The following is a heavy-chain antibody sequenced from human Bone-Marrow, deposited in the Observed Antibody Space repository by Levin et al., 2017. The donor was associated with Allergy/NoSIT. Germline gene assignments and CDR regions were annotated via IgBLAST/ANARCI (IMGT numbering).Heavy chain of an antibody. J-gene: IGHJ3*02. V-gene: IGHV5-51*01. Sequence: PAASVKVSCKASGYSFTTFWIGWVRQTPGKGLEWMGIIYPGDSDTRYNPSFEGHVTISADKSLTTAYLQWSSLKASDTAIYFCARHFKERLTAHDAFQIWGRGTMVIVSS. CDR1: GYSFTTFW. CDR3: ARHFKERLTAHDAFQI. CDR2: IYPGDSDT. D-gene: IGHD1-14*01.